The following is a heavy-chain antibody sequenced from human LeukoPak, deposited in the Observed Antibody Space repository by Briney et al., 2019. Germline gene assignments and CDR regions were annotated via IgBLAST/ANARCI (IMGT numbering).Heavy chain of an antibody. CDR3: ARLSTPNLYYFDY. Sequence: ASVKVSCKASGYTFTGYYMHWVRQAPGQGLEWMGWINPNSGVTYYAQKFQGRVSMTRDTSISAAYMEVSRLRSDDSALYYCARLSTPNLYYFDYWGQGTLVTVSS. V-gene: IGHV1-2*02. J-gene: IGHJ4*02. CDR1: GYTFTGYY. D-gene: IGHD3-16*02. CDR2: INPNSGVT.